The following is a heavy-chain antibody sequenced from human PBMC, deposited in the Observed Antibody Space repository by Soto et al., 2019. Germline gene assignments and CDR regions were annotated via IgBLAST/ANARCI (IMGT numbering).Heavy chain of an antibody. CDR2: IFYNGRT. Sequence: LSLTYTVSGGSISTPSYYWGWIRQPPGRGPECIGSIFYNGRTYPNPSLKSRITISVDTSENQFSLKLTSVTAADTAVYYCARLYSGSYQQDFWGQGTLVTVS. J-gene: IGHJ4*02. D-gene: IGHD1-26*01. CDR3: ARLYSGSYQQDF. CDR1: GGSISTPSYY. V-gene: IGHV4-39*01.